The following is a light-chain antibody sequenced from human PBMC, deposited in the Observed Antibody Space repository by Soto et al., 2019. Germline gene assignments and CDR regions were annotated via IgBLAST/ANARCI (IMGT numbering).Light chain of an antibody. CDR1: QGISNY. CDR3: QQTSAFPRT. CDR2: GAS. Sequence: DIQMTQSPSSLSASVGDRVTITCRASQGISNYLAWYQQKPGKVPKLLLRGASSLHRGVPSRFSGGGAGTEFTLAISSLQPEDFATYYCQQTSAFPRTFGQGTKVDI. V-gene: IGKV1-12*01. J-gene: IGKJ1*01.